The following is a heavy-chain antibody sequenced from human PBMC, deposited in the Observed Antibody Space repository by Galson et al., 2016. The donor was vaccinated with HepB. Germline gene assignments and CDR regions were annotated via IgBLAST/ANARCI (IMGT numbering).Heavy chain of an antibody. J-gene: IGHJ4*02. CDR2: ISTRRTT. V-gene: IGHV3-23*01. CDR3: AKERLVRRIFDH. Sequence: SLRLSCAASGFVFSNFGLSWVRQAPGKGLEWVASISTRRTTYYSDSVQGRFTIPRDNSHNTLYLQMNGLRAEDTAVYYCAKERLVRRIFDHWGQGTLLTVSS. CDR1: GFVFSNFG. D-gene: IGHD1-1*01.